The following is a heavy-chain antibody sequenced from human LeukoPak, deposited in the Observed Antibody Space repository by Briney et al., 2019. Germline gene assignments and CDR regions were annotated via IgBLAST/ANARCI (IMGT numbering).Heavy chain of an antibody. D-gene: IGHD3-16*01. CDR3: ARHSFHKTYDH. Sequence: NTSETLSLTCTVSGGSISSSSYYWGWIRQPPGKGLEWIGSIYYSGSTYYNPSLKSRVTISVDTSKNQFSLKLSSVTAADTAVYYCARHSFHKTYDHWGQGTLVTVSS. CDR1: GGSISSSSYY. V-gene: IGHV4-39*01. CDR2: IYYSGST. J-gene: IGHJ4*02.